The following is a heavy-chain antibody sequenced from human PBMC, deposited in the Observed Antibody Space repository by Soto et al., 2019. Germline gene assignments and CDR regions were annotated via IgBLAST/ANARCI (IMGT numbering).Heavy chain of an antibody. J-gene: IGHJ4*02. Sequence: QVQLVESGGGVVQPGRSLRLSCAASGFTFSSYGMHWVRQAPGKGLEWVAVIWYDGSNKYYADSVKGRFTISRDNSKNTLYLQMNSLRAEDTAVYYCAREAYSGSYYGFPVDYWGQGTLVTVSS. CDR2: IWYDGSNK. CDR1: GFTFSSYG. CDR3: AREAYSGSYYGFPVDY. V-gene: IGHV3-33*01. D-gene: IGHD1-26*01.